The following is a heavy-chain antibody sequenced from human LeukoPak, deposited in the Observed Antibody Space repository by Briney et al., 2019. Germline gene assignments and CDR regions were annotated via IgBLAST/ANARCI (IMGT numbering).Heavy chain of an antibody. D-gene: IGHD2-15*01. V-gene: IGHV4-31*03. CDR1: GGSISSGGYY. Sequence: PSETLSLTCTVSGGSISSGGYYWSWIRQHPGKGLEWIGYIYYSGSTYYNPSLKSRVAISVDTSKNQFSLKLSSVTAADTAVYYCARVTLGVAALDYWGQGTLVTVSS. J-gene: IGHJ4*02. CDR2: IYYSGST. CDR3: ARVTLGVAALDY.